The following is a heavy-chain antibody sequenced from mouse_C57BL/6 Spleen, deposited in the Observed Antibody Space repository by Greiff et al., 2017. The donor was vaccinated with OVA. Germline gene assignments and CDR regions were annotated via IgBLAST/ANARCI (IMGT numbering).Heavy chain of an antibody. V-gene: IGHV1-22*01. CDR2: INPNNGGT. CDR3: ARGGGWLLPP. J-gene: IGHJ3*02. CDR1: GYTFTDYN. Sequence: EVQLQQSGPELVKPGASVKMSCKASGYTFTDYNMHWVKQRHGKSLAWIGYINPNNGGTSYNQKFKGKATLTVNKSSSTAYMELRSLTSEDSAVYCCARGGGWLLPPWGQGTLVTVSA. D-gene: IGHD2-3*01.